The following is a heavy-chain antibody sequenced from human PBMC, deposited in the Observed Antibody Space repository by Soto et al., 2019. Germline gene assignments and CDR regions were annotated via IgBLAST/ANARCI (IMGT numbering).Heavy chain of an antibody. Sequence: QVQLVQSGAEVKKPGASVKVSCKASGYTFTSYGISWVRQAPGQGLEWMGWISAYNGNTNYAQKLQGRVTMTTDTSTSTAYMERRGLRSDDTAVYYCARGSVLLWFGEPSSIDYWGQGTLVTVSS. CDR2: ISAYNGNT. CDR3: ARGSVLLWFGEPSSIDY. V-gene: IGHV1-18*01. D-gene: IGHD3-10*01. J-gene: IGHJ4*02. CDR1: GYTFTSYG.